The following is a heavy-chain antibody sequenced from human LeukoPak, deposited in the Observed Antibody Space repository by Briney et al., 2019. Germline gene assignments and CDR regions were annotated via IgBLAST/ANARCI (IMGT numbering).Heavy chain of an antibody. D-gene: IGHD3-10*01. V-gene: IGHV3-23*01. J-gene: IGHJ4*02. CDR2: ISGSGGST. CDR3: AKDGRSRYGSGSYLDY. CDR1: GFTFSSYA. Sequence: GGSLRLSCAASGFTFSSYAMSWVRQAPGKGLEWDSAISGSGGSTYYADSVKGRFTISRDNSKNTLYLQMNSLRAEDTAVYYCAKDGRSRYGSGSYLDYWGQGTLVTVSS.